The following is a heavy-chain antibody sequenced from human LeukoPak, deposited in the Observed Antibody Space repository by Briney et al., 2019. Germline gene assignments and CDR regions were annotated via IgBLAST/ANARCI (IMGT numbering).Heavy chain of an antibody. CDR1: VYTFTSYG. V-gene: IGHV1-18*01. CDR2: FSAYNGNT. J-gene: IGHJ4*02. CDR3: TRDRGLEPTTGGGY. D-gene: IGHD1-1*01. Sequence: ASVTVSFTASVYTFTSYGSSWVRQAPGQGLEWMGWFSAYNGNTNYAQKLQGRVTMTTDTSTSTAYMELRSLTSDDTAVYYCTRDRGLEPTTGGGYWGQGTLVTVSS.